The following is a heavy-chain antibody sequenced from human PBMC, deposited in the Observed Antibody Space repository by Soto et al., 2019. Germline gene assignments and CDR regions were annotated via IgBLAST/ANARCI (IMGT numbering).Heavy chain of an antibody. CDR3: ARGFAYSSASFDH. V-gene: IGHV1-69*06. CDR1: GGTFGSYA. J-gene: IGHJ4*02. CDR2: IIPMYGTT. Sequence: SVKVSCKASGGTFGSYAISWVRQAPGQGLEWMGGIIPMYGTTNYAQKFQGRVTMVADKSTSTVYMDLGSLRTDDSAVYYCARGFAYSSASFDHWGQGTVVTVSS. D-gene: IGHD6-25*01.